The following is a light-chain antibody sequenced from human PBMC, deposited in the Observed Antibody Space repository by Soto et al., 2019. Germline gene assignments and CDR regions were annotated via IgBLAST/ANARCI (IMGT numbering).Light chain of an antibody. V-gene: IGLV2-14*01. CDR3: QSYDSSFVM. CDR1: SSDVGGYNY. CDR2: EVT. J-gene: IGLJ3*02. Sequence: QSALTQPASVSGSPGQSITISCTGTSSDVGGYNYVSWYQQHPGQVPKLTIYEVTNRPSGVSSRFSGSTDGSSNSASLTISGLQTEDEADYYCQSYDSSFVMFGGGTKLTVL.